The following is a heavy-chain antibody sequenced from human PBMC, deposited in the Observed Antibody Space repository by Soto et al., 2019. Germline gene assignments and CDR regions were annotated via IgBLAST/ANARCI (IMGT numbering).Heavy chain of an antibody. V-gene: IGHV3-23*01. D-gene: IGHD3-16*01. Sequence: GGSLRLSCAASGFTFSSYAMSWVRQAPGKGLEWVSAISGSGGSTYYADSVKGRFTISRDNSKNTLYLQMTSLRAEDTAVYYCAKDLMITFGGVKNYFDYWGQGTLVTVSS. CDR1: GFTFSSYA. CDR2: ISGSGGST. CDR3: AKDLMITFGGVKNYFDY. J-gene: IGHJ4*02.